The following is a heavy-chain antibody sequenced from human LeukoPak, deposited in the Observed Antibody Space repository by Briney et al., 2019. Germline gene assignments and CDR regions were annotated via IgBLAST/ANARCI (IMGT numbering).Heavy chain of an antibody. D-gene: IGHD5-12*01. J-gene: IGHJ4*02. CDR2: IYYSGST. V-gene: IGHV4-39*07. Sequence: GSLRRSCAASGFTFSSNGVRWVRQAPGKGREGIGSIYYSGSTYYNPSLKSRVTISVDTSKNQFSLKLSSVTATDTAVYYCARVSSIVATIDYWGQGTLVTVSS. CDR1: GFTFSSNGV. CDR3: ARVSSIVATIDY.